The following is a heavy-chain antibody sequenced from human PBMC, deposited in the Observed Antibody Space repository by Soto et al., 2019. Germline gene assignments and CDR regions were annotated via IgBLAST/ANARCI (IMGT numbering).Heavy chain of an antibody. D-gene: IGHD3-22*01. CDR2: IYYTGST. CDR1: GGSTTYYY. J-gene: IGHJ4*02. Sequence: QVQLQESGPGLVKPSETLSLTCTVSGGSTTYYYWSWFRQAPGKGLEWLGYIYYTGSTNYNPSLKSRLPVSVASSMSQCAVSLPSVTAEDTAVYYCAKGWGPGGIVVDYWGQGALVIVSS. V-gene: IGHV4-59*01. CDR3: AKGWGPGGIVVDY.